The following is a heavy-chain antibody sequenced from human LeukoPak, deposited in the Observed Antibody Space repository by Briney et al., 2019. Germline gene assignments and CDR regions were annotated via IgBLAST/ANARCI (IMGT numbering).Heavy chain of an antibody. J-gene: IGHJ4*02. V-gene: IGHV1-3*01. D-gene: IGHD6-6*01. CDR3: ARILEYSSSVDY. Sequence: ASVKVSCKASGYTFTSYAMHWVRQAPGQRLEWMGWINAGNGNTKYSQKLQGRVTITRDTSASTAYMELSSLRSEDTAVYYCARILEYSSSVDYWGQGTLVTVSS. CDR2: INAGNGNT. CDR1: GYTFTSYA.